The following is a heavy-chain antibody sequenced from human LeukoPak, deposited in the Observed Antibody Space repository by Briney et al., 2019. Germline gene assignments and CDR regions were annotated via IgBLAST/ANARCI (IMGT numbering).Heavy chain of an antibody. CDR3: ARDTYYYDSSGYYYPDY. CDR2: TYYSGST. D-gene: IGHD3-22*01. CDR1: GGSISSSSYY. V-gene: IGHV4-39*07. Sequence: ETLSLTCTVPGGSISSSSYYWGWIRQPPGKGLEWIGSTYYSGSTYYNPSLKSRVTISVDTSKNQFSLKLSSVTAADTAVYYCARDTYYYDSSGYYYPDYWGQGTLVTVSS. J-gene: IGHJ4*02.